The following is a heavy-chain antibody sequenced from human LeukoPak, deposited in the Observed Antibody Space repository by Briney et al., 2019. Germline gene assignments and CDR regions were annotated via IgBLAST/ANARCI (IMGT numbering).Heavy chain of an antibody. J-gene: IGHJ3*02. V-gene: IGHV4-59*01. Sequence: SETLSLTCAVYGGSFSGYYWSWIRQPPGKGLEWIGYIYYSGSTNYNPSLKSRVTISVDTSKNQFSLKLSSVTAADTAVYYCARDNFFAFDIWGQGTMVTVSS. D-gene: IGHD2/OR15-2a*01. CDR1: GGSFSGYY. CDR2: IYYSGST. CDR3: ARDNFFAFDI.